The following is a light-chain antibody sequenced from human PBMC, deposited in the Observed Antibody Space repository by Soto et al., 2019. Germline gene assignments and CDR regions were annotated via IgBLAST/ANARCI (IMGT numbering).Light chain of an antibody. J-gene: IGLJ1*01. Sequence: QSALTQPPSASGSPGQSVTISCAGTSSDVGDYNFVSWYQQHPGRAPKLIISEVNKRPSGVPDRFSGSKSGNTASLTVSGLQAEDEADYYCSSYAGINIYVFGTGTKVTVL. CDR1: SSDVGDYNF. CDR2: EVN. CDR3: SSYAGINIYV. V-gene: IGLV2-8*01.